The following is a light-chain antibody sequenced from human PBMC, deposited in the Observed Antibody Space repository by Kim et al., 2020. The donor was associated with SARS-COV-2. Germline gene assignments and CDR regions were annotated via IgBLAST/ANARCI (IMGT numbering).Light chain of an antibody. CDR2: GKD. Sequence: VALGQTGRIKCQGDSLRSYYATGYQQKPGQAPKVVIYGKDNRPSGVPDRFSGSTSGNTAYLTITGTQAGDEADYYCNSRDSNDYVVFGGGTKVTVL. CDR3: NSRDSNDYVV. J-gene: IGLJ2*01. V-gene: IGLV3-19*01. CDR1: SLRSYY.